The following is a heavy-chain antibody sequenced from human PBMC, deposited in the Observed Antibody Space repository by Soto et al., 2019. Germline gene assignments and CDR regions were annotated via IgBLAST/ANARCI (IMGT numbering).Heavy chain of an antibody. D-gene: IGHD2-15*01. J-gene: IGHJ6*02. Sequence: GESLKISCTASGYIFANYWISWIRQTPERGLEWVGRVSPRESYADYSPFFRGHITISFDLSTKSVSLHWSSLTAADSGVYFCARRGCSGGDCYRAPGQNYFYGLDVWGQGTTVTVSS. CDR1: GYIFANYW. CDR2: VSPRESYA. V-gene: IGHV5-10-1*01. CDR3: ARRGCSGGDCYRAPGQNYFYGLDV.